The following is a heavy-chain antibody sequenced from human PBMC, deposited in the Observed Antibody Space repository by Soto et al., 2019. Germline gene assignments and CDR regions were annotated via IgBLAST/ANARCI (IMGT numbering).Heavy chain of an antibody. J-gene: IGHJ4*01. CDR2: IYPGDSDT. CDR1: GYSFTNYW. Sequence: GESLKISCKGSGYSFTNYWIVWVRQMPGKGLEWMGIIYPGDSDTRYSPSFQGQVTISADKSISTAYLQWSSLKASDIAVYFCASHSLPNILTGYYDYWGQGTLVTVSS. V-gene: IGHV5-51*01. D-gene: IGHD3-9*01. CDR3: ASHSLPNILTGYYDY.